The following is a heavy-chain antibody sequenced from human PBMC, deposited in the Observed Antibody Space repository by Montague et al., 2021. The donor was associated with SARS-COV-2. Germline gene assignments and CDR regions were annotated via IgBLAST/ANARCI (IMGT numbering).Heavy chain of an antibody. CDR3: ARAPTLYHVLTGHDSELDV. D-gene: IGHD3-9*01. J-gene: IGHJ3*01. CDR2: ISHGGAT. V-gene: IGHV4-34*01. Sequence: SETLSLTCGVSGGPLSGYFWSWIRQTPGKGLEWIGEISHGGATKYNPTLKSRATVSVDTSRNQFSLKLNSVTAADTGVYYCARAPTLYHVLTGHDSELDVWGRGTMVIVSS. CDR1: GGPLSGYF.